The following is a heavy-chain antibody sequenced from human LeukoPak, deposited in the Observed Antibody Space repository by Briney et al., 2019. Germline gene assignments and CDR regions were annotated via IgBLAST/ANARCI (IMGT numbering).Heavy chain of an antibody. CDR3: ARLAEYYYDSSGYSYYFDY. CDR1: GYTFTSYD. CDR2: MNPNSGNT. Sequence: ASVKVSCKASGYTFTSYDINWVRQATGQGLEWMGWMNPNSGNTGYAQKFQGRVTMTRNTSISTAYMELSSLRSEDTAVYYCARLAEYYYDSSGYSYYFDYWGQGTLVTASS. J-gene: IGHJ4*02. V-gene: IGHV1-8*01. D-gene: IGHD3-22*01.